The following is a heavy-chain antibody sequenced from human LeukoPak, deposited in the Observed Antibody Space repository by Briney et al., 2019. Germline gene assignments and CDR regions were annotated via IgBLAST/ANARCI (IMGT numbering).Heavy chain of an antibody. CDR2: ISGSGGST. D-gene: IGHD5-12*01. Sequence: PGGSLRLSCAASGFTFSSYAMSLVRQAPGKGLEWVSAISGSGGSTYYADSVKGRFTLSRDNSKNTLYLQMNSLRAEDTAVYYCAKDHLPVATKTLVDYWGQGTLVTVSS. J-gene: IGHJ4*02. CDR1: GFTFSSYA. V-gene: IGHV3-23*01. CDR3: AKDHLPVATKTLVDY.